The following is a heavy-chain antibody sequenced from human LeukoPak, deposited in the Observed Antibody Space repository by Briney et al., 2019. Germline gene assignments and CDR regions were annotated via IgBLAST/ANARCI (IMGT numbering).Heavy chain of an antibody. J-gene: IGHJ1*01. Sequence: GGSLRLSCAASGFTVSSXXXXXXXQAXGKGXEXXXXXXXXGSTYHTDSVKGRFXXSRDXSKNTVYLQMNSLRAEDTAVYYCARALKYDSDSANEYYEYFQHWGQGTLVTVSS. CDR2: XXXXGST. V-gene: IGHV3-66*01. CDR3: ARALKYDSDSANEYYEYFQH. CDR1: GFTVSSXX. D-gene: IGHD3-22*01.